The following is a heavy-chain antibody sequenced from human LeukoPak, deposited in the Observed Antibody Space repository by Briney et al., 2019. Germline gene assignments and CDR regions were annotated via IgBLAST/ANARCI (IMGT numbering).Heavy chain of an antibody. CDR2: TYYRSKWYN. CDR1: GDSVSSNSAA. D-gene: IGHD3-10*01. V-gene: IGHV6-1*01. J-gene: IGHJ4*02. CDR3: AREGMVRGVILPYYFDY. Sequence: SQTLSLTCAISGDSVSSNSAAWNWIRQSPSRGLEWLGRTYYRSKWYNDYAVSVKSRITINPDTSKNQFSLQLNSVTPEDTAVYYCAREGMVRGVILPYYFDYWGRGTLVTVSS.